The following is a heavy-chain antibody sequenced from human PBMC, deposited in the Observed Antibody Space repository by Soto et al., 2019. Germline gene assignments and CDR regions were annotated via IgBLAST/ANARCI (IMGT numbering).Heavy chain of an antibody. CDR3: AKSGGSYDILTCIVLYYYYMDV. CDR2: ISGSGGST. CDR1: GFTFSSYA. Sequence: EVQLLESGGGLVQPGGSLRLSCAASGFTFSSYAMSWVRQAPGKGLEWVSAISGSGGSTYYADSVKGRFTISRDNSKNTLYLQMNSLRAEDTAVYYCAKSGGSYDILTCIVLYYYYMDVWGKGTTVTVSS. V-gene: IGHV3-23*01. J-gene: IGHJ6*03. D-gene: IGHD3-9*01.